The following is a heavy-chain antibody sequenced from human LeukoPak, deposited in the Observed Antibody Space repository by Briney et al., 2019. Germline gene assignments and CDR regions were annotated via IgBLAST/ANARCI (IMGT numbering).Heavy chain of an antibody. CDR2: IYYSGST. Sequence: PSQTLSLTCAVSGGSISSGGYSWSWIRQPPGKGLEWIGYIYYSGSTYYNPSLKSRVTISVDTSKNQFSLKLSSVTAADTAVYYCARGLPLDYWGQGTLVTVSS. D-gene: IGHD4-11*01. CDR1: GGSISSGGYS. J-gene: IGHJ4*02. CDR3: ARGLPLDY. V-gene: IGHV4-31*11.